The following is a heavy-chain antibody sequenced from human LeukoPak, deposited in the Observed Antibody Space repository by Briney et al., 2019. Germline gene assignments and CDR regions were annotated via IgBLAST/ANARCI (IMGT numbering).Heavy chain of an antibody. CDR1: EFPSSFYE. J-gene: IGHJ4*02. D-gene: IGHD6-19*01. CDR3: ALLAVASDFDY. Sequence: GGSLRLSCAVSEFPSSFYEMNWVRQAPGKGLEWVSNIGSSGTNRYYADSVKGRFSISRDNAKSSLYLQMNSLRVEDTAVYYCALLAVASDFDYWGQGALATVSS. V-gene: IGHV3-48*03. CDR2: IGSSGTNR.